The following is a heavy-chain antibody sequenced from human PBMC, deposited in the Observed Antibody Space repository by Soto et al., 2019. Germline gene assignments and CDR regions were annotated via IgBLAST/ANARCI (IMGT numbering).Heavy chain of an antibody. J-gene: IGHJ5*02. D-gene: IGHD5-12*01. CDR3: GREGANGYLHYNNGT. CDR1: GFSISNFG. Sequence: GGSLRLSCSASGFSISNFGMFWVRQAPGRGLEWISFISRSHSDIYYADSVKGRFTISRDNAKNSMFLQMNSLRDEDRAVYYCGREGANGYLHYNNGTWGEGARVPASS. V-gene: IGHV3-21*05. CDR2: ISRSHSDI.